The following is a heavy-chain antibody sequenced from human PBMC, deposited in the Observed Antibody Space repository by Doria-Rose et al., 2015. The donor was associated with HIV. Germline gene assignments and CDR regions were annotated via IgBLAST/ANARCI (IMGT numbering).Heavy chain of an antibody. D-gene: IGHD3-3*01. J-gene: IGHJ4*02. V-gene: IGHV4-31*03. CDR1: GSSVSSRGYY. CDR3: ARMGSYRELDY. Sequence: HVQLQESGPGLVTPSETLSLTCSVSGSSVSSRGYYWNWIRQVPGKGLESLGYTYYTGTSDYSPSLKSRLNMAVDPSKNQFSLKLSFVTVADTAMYYCARMGSYRELDYWGQGALVIVSA. CDR2: TYYTGTS.